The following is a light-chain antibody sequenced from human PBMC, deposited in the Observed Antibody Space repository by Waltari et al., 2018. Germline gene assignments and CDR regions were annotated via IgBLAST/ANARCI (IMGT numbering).Light chain of an antibody. CDR3: QQYDRT. Sequence: IVLTQSPGTLSLSPGERATLSCRASQSIDSIYLAWYQQKSGQAPRLLIYATSTRATGIPDRFGGSGSGTDFTLTISRLEPEDFAVYYCQQYDRTFGQGTRLEIK. J-gene: IGKJ5*01. CDR2: ATS. V-gene: IGKV3-20*01. CDR1: QSIDSIY.